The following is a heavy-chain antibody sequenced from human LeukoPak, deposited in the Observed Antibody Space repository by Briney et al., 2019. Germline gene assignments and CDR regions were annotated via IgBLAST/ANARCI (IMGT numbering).Heavy chain of an antibody. J-gene: IGHJ3*02. CDR3: ARGGTGYSSGWLRAFDI. D-gene: IGHD6-19*01. V-gene: IGHV1-2*02. CDR1: GYSFADYY. Sequence: PGASVKVSCKASGYSFADYYMHWVRQAPGQGLEWMGWIKPNSGGTRSAQKFQGRVTMTRDTSISTVYMELSSLRSDDTAVYYCARGGTGYSSGWLRAFDIWGQGTMVTVSS. CDR2: IKPNSGGT.